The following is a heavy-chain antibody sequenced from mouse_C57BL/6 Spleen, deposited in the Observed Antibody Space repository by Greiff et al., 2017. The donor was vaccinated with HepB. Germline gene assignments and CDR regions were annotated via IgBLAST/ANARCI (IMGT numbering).Heavy chain of an antibody. CDR3: ASRGSSYPAWFAY. CDR2: INPGSGGT. J-gene: IGHJ3*01. V-gene: IGHV1-54*01. Sequence: VQLVESGAELVRPGTSVKVSCKASGYAFTHYLIEWVKQRPGQGLEWIGVINPGSGGTNYNEKFKGKATLTADKSSSTAYMQISSLTSEESAVYFCASRGSSYPAWFAYWGQGTLVTVSA. D-gene: IGHD1-1*01. CDR1: GYAFTHYL.